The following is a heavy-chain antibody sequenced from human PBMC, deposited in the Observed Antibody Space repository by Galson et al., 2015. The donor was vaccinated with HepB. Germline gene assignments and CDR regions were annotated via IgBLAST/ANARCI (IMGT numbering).Heavy chain of an antibody. CDR3: AKEQEDYVALNAYYFDY. CDR2: ISYDGSNK. J-gene: IGHJ4*02. D-gene: IGHD3-16*01. V-gene: IGHV3-30*18. Sequence: SLRLSCAASGFTFSSYGMHWVRQAPGKGLEWVAGISYDGSNKYYADSVKGRFTISRDNSKNTLYLQMNSLRAEDTAVYYCAKEQEDYVALNAYYFDYWGQGTLVTVSS. CDR1: GFTFSSYG.